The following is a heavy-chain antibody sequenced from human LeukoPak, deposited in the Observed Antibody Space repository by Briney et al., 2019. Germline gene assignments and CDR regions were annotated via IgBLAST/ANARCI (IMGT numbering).Heavy chain of an antibody. J-gene: IGHJ6*03. Sequence: GASVKVSCKASGYTFTSYYMHWVRQAPGQGLEWMGIINPSGGSTSYAQKFQGRVTMTRDMSTSTVYMELSSLRSEDTAVYYCARAGTQYYYYYYYMDVWGKGTTVTVSS. CDR3: ARAGTQYYYYYYYMDV. V-gene: IGHV1-46*01. CDR2: INPSGGST. D-gene: IGHD3-10*01. CDR1: GYTFTSYY.